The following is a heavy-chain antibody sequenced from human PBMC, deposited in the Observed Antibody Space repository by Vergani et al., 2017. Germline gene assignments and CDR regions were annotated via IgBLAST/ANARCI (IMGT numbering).Heavy chain of an antibody. V-gene: IGHV4-31*03. D-gene: IGHD4-17*01. CDR2: IYYSGST. Sequence: QVQLQESGPGLVKPSQTLSLTCTVSGGSISSGGYYWSWIRQHPGKGLEWIGYIYYSGSTYYNPSLKSRVTISVDTSKNQFSLKLSSVTAADTAVYYCARNAPPYGDYVSYFQHWGQGTLVTVSS. CDR1: GGSISSGGYY. CDR3: ARNAPPYGDYVSYFQH. J-gene: IGHJ1*01.